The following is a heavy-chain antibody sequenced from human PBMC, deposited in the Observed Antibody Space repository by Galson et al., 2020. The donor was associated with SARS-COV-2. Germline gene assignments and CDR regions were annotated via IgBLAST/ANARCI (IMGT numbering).Heavy chain of an antibody. D-gene: IGHD6-13*01. V-gene: IGHV3-7*05. Sequence: GGSLRLSCAASGFTFSTYWMSWVRQAPGKGLEWVANIKQDGTEKYYVDSVKGRFTISRDNAKNSLYLQMNSLRAEDTAVYYCARGGRGPISADTHFYFDSWGQGTLVTVSS. CDR3: ARGGRGPISADTHFYFDS. CDR2: IKQDGTEK. J-gene: IGHJ4*02. CDR1: GFTFSTYW.